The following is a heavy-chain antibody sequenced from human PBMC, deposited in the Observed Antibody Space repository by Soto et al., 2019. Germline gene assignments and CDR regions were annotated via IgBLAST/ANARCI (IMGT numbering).Heavy chain of an antibody. CDR1: GGSISSGGYS. Sequence: QLQLQESDAGLVKPSQTLSLTCAVSGGSISSGGYSWSWIRQPPGKGLEWIGYISHSGSTYYNPSLKSRVTISVDTSKNNFSLKLSSLTAADTAVYYCAREDSDYYDSWGQGTLVTVSS. CDR3: AREDSDYYDS. CDR2: ISHSGST. J-gene: IGHJ4*01. V-gene: IGHV4-30-2*01. D-gene: IGHD2-21*01.